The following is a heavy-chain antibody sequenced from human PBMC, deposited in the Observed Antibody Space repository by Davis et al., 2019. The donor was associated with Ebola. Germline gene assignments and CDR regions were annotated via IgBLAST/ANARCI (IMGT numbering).Heavy chain of an antibody. V-gene: IGHV3-53*01. CDR1: GFNVSGNY. D-gene: IGHD6-13*01. CDR2: IYRGGNT. CDR3: TRGRGGSSWELY. J-gene: IGHJ4*02. Sequence: PGGSLRLSCTASGFNVSGNYMSWVRQAPGKGLEWVAVIYRGGNTYYADSVKGRFTISRDNSKETVQLQMNSLRVEDTAVYYCTRGRGGSSWELYWGQGTLVTVSS.